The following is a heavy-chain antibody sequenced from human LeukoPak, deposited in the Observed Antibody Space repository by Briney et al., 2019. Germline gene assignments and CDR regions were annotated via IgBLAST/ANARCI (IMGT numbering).Heavy chain of an antibody. V-gene: IGHV4-61*01. CDR3: AGTRAYDAFDI. J-gene: IGHJ3*02. Sequence: SETLSLTCTVSGGSVSSGSYYWSWIRQPPGKGLEWIGYIYYSGSTNYNPSLKSRVTVSVDTSKNQFSLKLSSVTAADTAVYYCAGTRAYDAFDIWGQGTMVTVSS. D-gene: IGHD3-16*01. CDR1: GGSVSSGSYY. CDR2: IYYSGST.